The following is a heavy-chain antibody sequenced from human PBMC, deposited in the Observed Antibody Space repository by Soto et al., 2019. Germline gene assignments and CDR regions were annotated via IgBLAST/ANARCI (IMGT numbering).Heavy chain of an antibody. V-gene: IGHV1-46*01. CDR2: INPSGGST. CDR3: ARDRYYDSSGSYFDY. CDR1: GYTFTSYY. D-gene: IGHD3-22*01. Sequence: ASLKVSCKSSGYTFTSYYIHWVRQAPGQGLEWMGIINPSGGSTSYAQKFQGRVTMTRDTSTSTVYMELSSLRSEDTAVYYCARDRYYDSSGSYFDYWGQGTLVTVSS. J-gene: IGHJ4*02.